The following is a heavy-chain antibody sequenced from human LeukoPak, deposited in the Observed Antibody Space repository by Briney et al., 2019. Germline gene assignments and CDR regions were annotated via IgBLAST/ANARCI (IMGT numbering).Heavy chain of an antibody. CDR2: ISGSGGST. J-gene: IGHJ6*04. Sequence: GGSPRLSCAASVFTFSTYGMSRVRRAPGKGLEWVSAISGSGGSTYYADSVKGRFTISRDNSKNTLYLQMNSLRAEDTAVYYCAELGITMIGGVWGKGTTVTISS. CDR1: VFTFSTYG. V-gene: IGHV3-23*01. D-gene: IGHD3-10*02. CDR3: AELGITMIGGV.